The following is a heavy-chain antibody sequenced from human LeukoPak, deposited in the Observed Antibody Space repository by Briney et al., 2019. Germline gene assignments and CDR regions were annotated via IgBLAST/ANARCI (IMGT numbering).Heavy chain of an antibody. J-gene: IGHJ4*02. CDR1: GFVFSSLD. CDR3: AKDARRSSGWWFFDH. CDR2: ITHSGYGT. D-gene: IGHD6-19*01. V-gene: IGHV3-23*01. Sequence: GGSLRLSCAASGFVFSSLDMGWVRQAPGKGLEWVSAITHSGYGTCYADSVKGRFTISRDNSKNTLYLQMNSLRAEDTAVYFCAKDARRSSGWWFFDHWGQGTLVTVSS.